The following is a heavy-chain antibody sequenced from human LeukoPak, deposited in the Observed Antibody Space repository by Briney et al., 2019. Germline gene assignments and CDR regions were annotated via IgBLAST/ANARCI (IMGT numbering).Heavy chain of an antibody. J-gene: IGHJ4*02. D-gene: IGHD5-12*01. CDR2: ISAYNGNT. Sequence: ASVKVSCKASGYTFTSYGICWVRQAPGQGLEWMGWISAYNGNTNYAQKLQGRVTMTTDTSTSTAYMELRSLRSDDTAVYYCARDWEVAIHRPIDYWGQGTLVTVSS. CDR3: ARDWEVAIHRPIDY. CDR1: GYTFTSYG. V-gene: IGHV1-18*01.